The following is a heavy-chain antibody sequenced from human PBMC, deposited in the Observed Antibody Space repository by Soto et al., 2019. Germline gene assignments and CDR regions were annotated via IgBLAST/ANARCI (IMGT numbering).Heavy chain of an antibody. J-gene: IGHJ4*02. CDR2: INPNGGST. Sequence: QVQLVQSGAEVKNPGASVKLSCKASGYIFTNYYIHWVRQAPRQGLEWMAIINPNGGSTNYAQEFQGRVTLARDTFTNTVYMELSSLRSEDTAIYYCARDLTSGDYWGQGTLVTVSS. D-gene: IGHD7-27*01. V-gene: IGHV1-46*01. CDR1: GYIFTNYY. CDR3: ARDLTSGDY.